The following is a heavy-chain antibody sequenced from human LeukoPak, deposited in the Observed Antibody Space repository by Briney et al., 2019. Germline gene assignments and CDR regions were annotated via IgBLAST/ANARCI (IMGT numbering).Heavy chain of an antibody. J-gene: IGHJ4*02. D-gene: IGHD3-22*01. V-gene: IGHV1-18*04. CDR1: GYTFTSYY. CDR2: ISAYNGNT. CDR3: ARTLGYDSSGYHDY. Sequence: GASVKVSCKASGYTFTSYYIHWVRQAPGQGLEWMGWISAYNGNTNYAQKLQGRVTMTTDTSTSTAYMELRSLRSDDTAVYYCARTLGYDSSGYHDYWGQGTLVTVSS.